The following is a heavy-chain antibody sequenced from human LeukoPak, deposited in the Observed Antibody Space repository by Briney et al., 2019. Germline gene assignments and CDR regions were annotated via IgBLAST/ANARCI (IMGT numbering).Heavy chain of an antibody. Sequence: PSETLSLTCTVSGGSISSYYWSWIRQPPGKGLEWIGYIYYSGSTNYNPSLKSRVTISVDTSKNQFSLKLGSVTAADTAVYYCTRGSIAYHYMDVWGKGTTVTISS. V-gene: IGHV4-59*01. J-gene: IGHJ6*03. CDR2: IYYSGST. D-gene: IGHD3-22*01. CDR1: GGSISSYY. CDR3: TRGSIAYHYMDV.